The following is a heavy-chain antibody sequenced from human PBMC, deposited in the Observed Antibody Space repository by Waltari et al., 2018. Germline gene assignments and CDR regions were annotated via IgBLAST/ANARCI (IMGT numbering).Heavy chain of an antibody. CDR2: IYYSGTT. CDR1: GGSVSSGSYY. CDR3: ARDVGLYSSSWYPSRSLYGMDV. D-gene: IGHD6-13*01. Sequence: QVQLQESGPGLVKPSETLSLTCTVSGGSVSSGSYYWSWIRQPPGKGLEWIGYIYYSGTTNYNPSLKSRVTMTTDTSTSTAYMELRSLRSDDTAVYYCARDVGLYSSSWYPSRSLYGMDVWGQGTTVTVSS. V-gene: IGHV4-61*01. J-gene: IGHJ6*02.